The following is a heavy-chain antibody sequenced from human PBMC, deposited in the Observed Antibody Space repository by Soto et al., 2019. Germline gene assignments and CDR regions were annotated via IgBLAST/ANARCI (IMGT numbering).Heavy chain of an antibody. CDR3: ARTEWFGELWYGEPSNWFDP. V-gene: IGHV5-51*01. CDR1: GYSFTSYW. CDR2: IYPGDSDT. J-gene: IGHJ5*02. D-gene: IGHD3-10*01. Sequence: GEALKISCKGSGYSFTSYWIGWVRQMPGKGLEWMGIIYPGDSDTRYSPSFPGQVTISADESISTAYLQWSSLKASDTAMYYCARTEWFGELWYGEPSNWFDPWGQGTLVTVSS.